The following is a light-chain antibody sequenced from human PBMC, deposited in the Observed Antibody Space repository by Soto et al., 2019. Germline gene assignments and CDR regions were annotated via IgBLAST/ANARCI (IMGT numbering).Light chain of an antibody. CDR1: QSVLYSSNNKKY. CDR3: QQYYSTPLT. J-gene: IGKJ4*01. V-gene: IGKV4-1*01. CDR2: WAS. Sequence: DIVMTQSPDSLAVSLGERATINCKSSQSVLYSSNNKKYLAWYQQKPGQPPKLLIYWASTRESGVPDRFSGSGSGTDFTLTISSLQAEDAAVYYCQQYYSTPLTFGGGTKVEIK.